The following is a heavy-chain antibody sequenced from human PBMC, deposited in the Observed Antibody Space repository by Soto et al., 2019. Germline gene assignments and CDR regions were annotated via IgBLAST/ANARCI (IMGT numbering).Heavy chain of an antibody. D-gene: IGHD2-2*01. CDR1: GYTFTSYA. CDR3: TRHTAPREYQLLAGDYYYYGMDV. CDR2: INAGNGNT. J-gene: IGHJ6*02. V-gene: IGHV1-3*01. Sequence: ASVKVSCKASGYTFTSYAMHWVRQAPGQRLEWMGWINAGNGNTKYSQKFQGRVTITRDTSASTAYMELNSLKTEGTAVYYCTRHTAPREYQLLAGDYYYYGMDVWGQGTTVTVSS.